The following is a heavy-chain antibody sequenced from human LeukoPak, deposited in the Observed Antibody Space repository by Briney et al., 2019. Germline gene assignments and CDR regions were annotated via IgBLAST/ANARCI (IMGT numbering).Heavy chain of an antibody. J-gene: IGHJ4*02. CDR1: GFTVSSNY. CDR3: AKVTYGSGTYGAFDS. Sequence: GGSLRRACAASGFTVSSNYMSWVRQAPGKGLEWVSVIYSGGSTYYADSVKGRFTISRDNSKNTLYLQMNSLRAEDTAIYYCAKVTYGSGTYGAFDSWGQGTLVTVSS. CDR2: IYSGGST. D-gene: IGHD3-10*01. V-gene: IGHV3-53*01.